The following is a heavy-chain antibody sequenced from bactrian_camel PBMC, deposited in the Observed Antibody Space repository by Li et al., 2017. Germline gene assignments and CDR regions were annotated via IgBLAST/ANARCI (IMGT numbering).Heavy chain of an antibody. CDR2: IDNDGST. J-gene: IGHJ4*01. D-gene: IGHD2*01. CDR1: GYTFSRKC. Sequence: HVQLVESGGGSVQAGETLRLSCTASGYTFSRKCMGWFRQAPGKEREGVATIDNDGSTSYADSVKGRFTISRDNAKNTVYLQLNSLKTEDTAMYYCAKVWGRAHYSGGYYYSYNYWGQGTQVTVS. CDR3: AKVWGRAHYSGGYYYSYNY. V-gene: IGHV3S1*01.